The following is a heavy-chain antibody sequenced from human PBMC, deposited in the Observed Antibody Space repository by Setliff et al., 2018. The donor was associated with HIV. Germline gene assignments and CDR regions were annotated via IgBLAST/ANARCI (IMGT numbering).Heavy chain of an antibody. CDR1: GGSISSSSYY. Sequence: SETLSLTCTVSGGSISSSSYYWGWIRQSPGKGLEWLGSIYHSGSTYYSPSLKSRVTISIDTSKHQFSLKLSSVTAADTAVYFCARGTAPRRGTNYGGNYPLDYWGQGTLVTVSS. V-gene: IGHV4-39*07. J-gene: IGHJ4*02. CDR2: IYHSGST. D-gene: IGHD4-4*01. CDR3: ARGTAPRRGTNYGGNYPLDY.